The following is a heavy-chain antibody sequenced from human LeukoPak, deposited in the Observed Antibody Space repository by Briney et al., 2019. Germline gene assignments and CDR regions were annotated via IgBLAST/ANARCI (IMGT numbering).Heavy chain of an antibody. CDR3: ARGVDYYGSGSYYEPTPLSDY. CDR1: GFTFSSYS. V-gene: IGHV3-21*01. J-gene: IGHJ4*02. CDR2: ISSSSSYI. D-gene: IGHD3-10*01. Sequence: GGSLRLSCAAYGFTFSSYSMNWVRQAPGKGLEWVSSISSSSSYIYYADSVKGRFTISRDNAKNSLYLQMNSLRAEDTAVYYCARGVDYYGSGSYYEPTPLSDYWGQGTLVTVSS.